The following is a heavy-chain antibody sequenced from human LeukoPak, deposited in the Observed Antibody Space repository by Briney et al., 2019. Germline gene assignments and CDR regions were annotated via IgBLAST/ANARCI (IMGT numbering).Heavy chain of an antibody. J-gene: IGHJ4*02. D-gene: IGHD3-22*01. V-gene: IGHV3-9*01. CDR1: GFTFDDYA. CDR2: ISWNSGSI. CDR3: AREDQRGYYYDSSGYIS. Sequence: PGRSLRLSCAASGFTFDDYAMHWVRQAPGKGLEWVSGISWNSGSIGYADSVKGRFTISRDNAKNSLYLQMNSLRAEDTALYYCAREDQRGYYYDSSGYISWGQGTLVTVSS.